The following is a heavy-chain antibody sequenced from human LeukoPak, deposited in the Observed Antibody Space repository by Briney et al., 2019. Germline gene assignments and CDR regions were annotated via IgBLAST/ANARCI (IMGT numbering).Heavy chain of an antibody. CDR1: GFIFSNYG. CDR3: AREVENTSGWYSHFDY. V-gene: IGHV3-30*02. Sequence: GGSLRLSCAASGFIFSNYGMHWVRQTPGMGLEWVTFIKSDGSEKDYADSVKGRFTISRDNSKSTLYLQMNSLRAEDTAVYYCAREVENTSGWYSHFDYWGQGTLVTVSS. D-gene: IGHD6-19*01. J-gene: IGHJ4*02. CDR2: IKSDGSEK.